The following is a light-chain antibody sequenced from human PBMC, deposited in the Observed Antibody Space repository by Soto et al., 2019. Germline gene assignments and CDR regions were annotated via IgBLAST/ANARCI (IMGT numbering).Light chain of an antibody. CDR2: GAS. CDR1: QSVSSSS. CDR3: QQYGSSAWT. J-gene: IGKJ1*01. V-gene: IGKV3-20*01. Sequence: EIVLTQSPGTLSLSPGERPPLSCRASQSVSSSSLAWYQQKPGQAPRLSTYGASSRASGVPDRFSGSGSGTDFTLTFSRLEPEDFAVYYCQQYGSSAWTFGQGTKVEI.